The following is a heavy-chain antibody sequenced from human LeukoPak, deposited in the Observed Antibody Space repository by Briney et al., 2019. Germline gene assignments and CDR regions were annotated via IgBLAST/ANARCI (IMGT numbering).Heavy chain of an antibody. V-gene: IGHV3-53*01. Sequence: PGGSLRLSCAASGFTVSSNYMSWVRQAPGKGLEWVSVIYSGGSTYYADSVKGRFTISRDNSKNTLYLQMNSLRAEDTAVYYCAREYCGGDCYSSRDAFDIWGQGTMVTVSS. CDR3: AREYCGGDCYSSRDAFDI. J-gene: IGHJ3*02. CDR2: IYSGGST. D-gene: IGHD2-21*02. CDR1: GFTVSSNY.